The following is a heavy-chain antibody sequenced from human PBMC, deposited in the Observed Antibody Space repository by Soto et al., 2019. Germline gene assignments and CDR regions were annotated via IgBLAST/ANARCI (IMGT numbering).Heavy chain of an antibody. CDR1: GASISGFY. J-gene: IGHJ5*02. CDR3: VRYGTKTLRDWFDP. CDR2: IYATGTT. Sequence: SETLSLTCTVSGASISGFYWSWIRKSAGKGLEWIGRIYATGTTDYNPSLKSRVMMSVGTSKKQFSLKLRSVTAADTAVYYCVRYGTKTLRDWFDPWGQG. V-gene: IGHV4-4*07. D-gene: IGHD1-1*01.